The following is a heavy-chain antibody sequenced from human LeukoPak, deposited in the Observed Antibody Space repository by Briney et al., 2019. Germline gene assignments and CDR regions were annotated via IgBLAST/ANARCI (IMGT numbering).Heavy chain of an antibody. CDR3: ARGGNPTVTTSAFDI. V-gene: IGHV5-51*01. J-gene: IGHJ3*02. CDR1: GYSFTSYW. Sequence: GESLKISCKGSGYSFTSYWIGWVRQMPGKGLEWMGIIYPGDSDTRYSPSFQGQVTISADKSISTDYLQWSNLKASDTAMYYCARGGNPTVTTSAFDIWGQGTMVTVSS. D-gene: IGHD4-17*01. CDR2: IYPGDSDT.